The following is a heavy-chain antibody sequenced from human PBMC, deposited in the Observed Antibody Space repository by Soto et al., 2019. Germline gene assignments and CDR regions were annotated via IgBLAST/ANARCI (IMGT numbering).Heavy chain of an antibody. CDR3: TRADAYGDYDY. J-gene: IGHJ4*02. Sequence: QVQLVQSGAEVEKPGASVKLSCKAFGYTFINYYMHWVRQAPGQGLEWMGLINPTDGRATYAQKFQGRFTMTRDPSTSTVYMELSSLRSEDTAVYYCTRADAYGDYDYWGQGTLVTVSS. CDR1: GYTFINYY. D-gene: IGHD4-17*01. V-gene: IGHV1-46*01. CDR2: INPTDGRA.